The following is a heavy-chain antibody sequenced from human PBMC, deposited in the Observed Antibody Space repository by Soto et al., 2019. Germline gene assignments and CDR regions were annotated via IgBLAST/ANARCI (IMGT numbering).Heavy chain of an antibody. CDR2: INPNSGNT. CDR3: ARYRDCSSTSCYTASYYYYGMDV. CDR1: GYTFTGYY. V-gene: IGHV1-8*02. D-gene: IGHD2-2*02. Sequence: QVQLVQSGAEVKKPGASVKVSCKASGYTFTGYYMHWVRQAPGQGLEWMGWINPNSGNTGYAQKFQGRVTMTRNTSISTAYMELSSLRSEDTAVYYCARYRDCSSTSCYTASYYYYGMDVWGQGTTVTVSS. J-gene: IGHJ6*02.